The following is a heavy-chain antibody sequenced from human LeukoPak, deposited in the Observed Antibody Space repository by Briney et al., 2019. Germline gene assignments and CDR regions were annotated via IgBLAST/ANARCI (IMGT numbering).Heavy chain of an antibody. J-gene: IGHJ4*02. CDR3: ARVPNIASRPCDQ. CDR2: IYTSGST. Sequence: SETLSLTCTVSGGSISSFYWSWIRQPAGKGLEWIGRIYTSGSTNYNPSLKSRVTISVDKSKNQFSLKLSSVTAADTAVYYCARVPNIASRPCDQWGQGTLVTVSS. V-gene: IGHV4-4*07. D-gene: IGHD6-6*01. CDR1: GGSISSFY.